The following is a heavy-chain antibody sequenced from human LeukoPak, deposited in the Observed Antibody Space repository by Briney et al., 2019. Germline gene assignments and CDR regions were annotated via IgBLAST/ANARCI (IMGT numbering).Heavy chain of an antibody. V-gene: IGHV4-34*01. J-gene: IGHJ4*02. Sequence: SETLSLTCAVYGGSFRGYYWSWIRQPPGKGLEWIGEINHSGSTNYNPSLKSRVTISVDTSKNQFSLKLSSVTAADTAVYYCARGLRWYCSGSERSYYFDYWGQGTLVTVSS. D-gene: IGHD5-18*01. CDR3: ARGLRWYCSGSERSYYFDY. CDR2: INHSGST. CDR1: GGSFRGYY.